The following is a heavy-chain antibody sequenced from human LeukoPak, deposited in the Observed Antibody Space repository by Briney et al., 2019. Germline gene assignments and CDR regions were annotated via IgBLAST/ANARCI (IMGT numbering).Heavy chain of an antibody. V-gene: IGHV4-38-2*02. J-gene: IGHJ4*02. CDR1: GYSISSGYY. D-gene: IGHD1-26*01. CDR2: IYYSGST. CDR3: ARDKYRPIVGATEIDY. Sequence: SETLSLTCTVSGYSISSGYYWGWIRQPPGKGLEWIGSIYYSGSTYYNPSLKSRVTISVDTSKNQFSLKLSSVTAADTAVYYCARDKYRPIVGATEIDYWGQGTLVTVSS.